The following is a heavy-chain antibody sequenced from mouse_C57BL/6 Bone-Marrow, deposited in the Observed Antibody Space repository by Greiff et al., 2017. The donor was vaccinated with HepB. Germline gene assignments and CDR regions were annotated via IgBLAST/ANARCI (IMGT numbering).Heavy chain of an antibody. Sequence: QVHVKQSGPGLVQPSQSLSLPCPVSGFSLTRYGVHWVRQSPGKGLEWLGVIWRGGSTDYNAAFISRLSISKDNSKSQVFFKMNSLQADDTATYYCDRNSPLLMRAMDYWGQGTSVTVSA. CDR1: GFSLTRYG. CDR2: IWRGGST. J-gene: IGHJ4*01. CDR3: DRNSPLLMRAMDY. V-gene: IGHV2-2*01. D-gene: IGHD2-3*01.